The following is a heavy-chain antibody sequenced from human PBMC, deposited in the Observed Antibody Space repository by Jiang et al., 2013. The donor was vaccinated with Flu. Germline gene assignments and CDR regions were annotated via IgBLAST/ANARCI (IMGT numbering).Heavy chain of an antibody. V-gene: IGHV5-51*03. CDR3: AVVNDYGTTSWNWFDP. D-gene: IGHD4/OR15-4a*01. J-gene: IGHJ5*02. Sequence: GAEVKKPGDSLKISCQDFGYTFSTYWVGWARQLPGKGLEWVGIIYTGDSETRYSPSFQGQVTISVDGSINTAYLQWSSLKASDTAMYYCAVVNDYGTTSWNWFDPWGQGTLVTVSS. CDR2: IYTGDSET. CDR1: GYTFSTYW.